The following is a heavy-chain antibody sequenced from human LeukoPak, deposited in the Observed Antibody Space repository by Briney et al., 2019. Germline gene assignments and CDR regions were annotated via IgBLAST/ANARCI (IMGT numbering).Heavy chain of an antibody. V-gene: IGHV3-23*01. CDR1: GFMFSGYA. CDR3: AKVGYGDLDQ. Sequence: SGGSLRLSCAASGFMFSGYAMTWVRQAPGKGLEWVSSISGPGEFTYYAESVKGRCTISRDNPENTVYLQMNRLRVDDTAVYYCAKVGYGDLDQWGQGTLVPVSS. D-gene: IGHD4-17*01. J-gene: IGHJ4*02. CDR2: ISGPGEFT.